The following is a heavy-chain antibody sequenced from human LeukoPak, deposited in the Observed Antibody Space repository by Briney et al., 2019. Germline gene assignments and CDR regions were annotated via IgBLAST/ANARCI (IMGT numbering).Heavy chain of an antibody. J-gene: IGHJ3*02. CDR2: IWYDGSNK. D-gene: IGHD3-10*01. V-gene: IGHV3-33*08. Sequence: PGGSLRLSCAASGFTFSSYAMHWVRQALGKGLEWVAVIWYDGSNKYSADSVKGRFTISRDNSKNTLYLQMNSLRAEDTAVYYCASVLNYGSGSLPDAFDIWGQGTMVTVSS. CDR3: ASVLNYGSGSLPDAFDI. CDR1: GFTFSSYA.